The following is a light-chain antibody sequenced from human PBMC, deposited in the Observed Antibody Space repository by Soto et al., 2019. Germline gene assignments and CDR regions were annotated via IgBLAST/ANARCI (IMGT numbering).Light chain of an antibody. J-gene: IGKJ3*01. CDR1: QSLLHSNGYDY. CDR3: MQALHTTFG. V-gene: IGKV2-28*01. CDR2: LGP. Sequence: DIVMTQSPLSLPVTPGEPASISCRSSQSLLHSNGYDYLDWYVEKPGQSPQLLIYLGPYRASGVPERFSGSGAGTDFTLKISRVEAEDVGVYSGMQALHTTFGFGPGTKV.